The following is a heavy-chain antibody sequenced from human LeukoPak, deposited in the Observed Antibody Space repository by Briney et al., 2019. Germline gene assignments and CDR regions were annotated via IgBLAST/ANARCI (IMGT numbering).Heavy chain of an antibody. CDR1: GGSISSYY. V-gene: IGHV4-59*12. J-gene: IGHJ4*02. D-gene: IGHD4-17*01. CDR2: IYYSGST. CDR3: ARARGVTVTTYDAFDY. Sequence: TSETLSLTCTVSGGSISSYYWSWIRQPPGKGLEWIGYIYYSGSTNYNPSLKSRVTISVDTSKNQFSLKLSSVTAADTAVYYCARARGVTVTTYDAFDYWGQGTLVTVSS.